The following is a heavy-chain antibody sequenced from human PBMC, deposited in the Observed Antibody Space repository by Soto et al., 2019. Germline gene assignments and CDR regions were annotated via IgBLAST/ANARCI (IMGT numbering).Heavy chain of an antibody. CDR3: ARASAIVSGGDWFAP. CDR2: INPNSGGT. Sequence: ASVKVSCKASGYTFTGYYMHWVRQAPGQGLEWMGWINPNSGGTNYAQKFQGWVTMTRDTSISTAYMELSRLRSDDTAVYYCARASAIVSGGDWFAPWGQGTLVTVSS. CDR1: GYTFTGYY. V-gene: IGHV1-2*04. D-gene: IGHD2-21*01. J-gene: IGHJ5*02.